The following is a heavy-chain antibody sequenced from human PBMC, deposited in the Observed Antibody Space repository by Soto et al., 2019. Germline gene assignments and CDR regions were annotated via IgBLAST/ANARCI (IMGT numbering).Heavy chain of an antibody. Sequence: SVKVSCKASGDTFSSDAISWVRQAPGQGLEWMGGIIPIFGTANYAQKFQGRVTITADESTSTAYIELSSLRSEDTAVYYCARHALKDIVVVTADIYDGYSYGMDVPGQGTTVTFSS. CDR2: IIPIFGTA. J-gene: IGHJ6*01. CDR3: ARHALKDIVVVTADIYDGYSYGMDV. D-gene: IGHD2-2*01. CDR1: GDTFSSDA. V-gene: IGHV1-69*13.